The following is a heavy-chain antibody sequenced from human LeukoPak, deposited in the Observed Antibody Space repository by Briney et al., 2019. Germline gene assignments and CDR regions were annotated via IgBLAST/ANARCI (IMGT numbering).Heavy chain of an antibody. D-gene: IGHD2-15*01. J-gene: IGHJ4*02. CDR1: GCTFTNYP. Sequence: ASVKVSCKASGCTFTNYPMNWVRQAPGQGLEWMGWIDTNTGKPTYAQGFTGRFVFSLDTPVTTAYLQISSLKGEDTAVYYCARDSYCSAGTCYSRVGYWGQGTLVIVSS. CDR3: ARDSYCSAGTCYSRVGY. V-gene: IGHV7-4-1*02. CDR2: IDTNTGKP.